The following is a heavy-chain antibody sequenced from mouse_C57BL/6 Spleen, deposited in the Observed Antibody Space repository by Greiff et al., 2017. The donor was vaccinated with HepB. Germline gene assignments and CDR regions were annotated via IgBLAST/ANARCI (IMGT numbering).Heavy chain of an antibody. V-gene: IGHV1-55*01. CDR3: ARFWTGTRSMDY. Sequence: QVQLQQPGAELVKPGASVKMSCKASGYTFTSYWITWVKQRPGQGLEWIGDIYPGSGSTNYNEKFKSKATLTVDTSSSTAYMQLSSLTSEDSAVYYGARFWTGTRSMDYWGQGTSVTVSS. CDR1: GYTFTSYW. D-gene: IGHD4-1*01. CDR2: IYPGSGST. J-gene: IGHJ4*01.